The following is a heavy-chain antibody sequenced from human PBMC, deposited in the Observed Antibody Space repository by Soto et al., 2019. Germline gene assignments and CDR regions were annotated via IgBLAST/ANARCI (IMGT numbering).Heavy chain of an antibody. Sequence: VASVKVSCKASGYTFTGYYMHWVRQAPGQGLEWMGWINPNSGGTNYAQKFQGRVTITADKSTSTAYMEPSSLRSEDTAVYYCARFPYYDISRPLWGQGTLVTVSS. CDR2: INPNSGGT. J-gene: IGHJ4*02. D-gene: IGHD3-9*01. V-gene: IGHV1-2*02. CDR3: ARFPYYDISRPL. CDR1: GYTFTGYY.